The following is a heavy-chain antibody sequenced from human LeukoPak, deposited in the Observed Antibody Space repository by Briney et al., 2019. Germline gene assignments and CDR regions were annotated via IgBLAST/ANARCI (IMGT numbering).Heavy chain of an antibody. J-gene: IGHJ2*01. Sequence: SETLSLTCTVSGGSISSGNYYWTWIRQPAGKGLEWIGHIYISGSTDYNPSLMSRVTLSVYTSKNQYSLKLSSVTAADTAVYYCARKSGYQLPDYWYFDLWGRGTLVTVSS. CDR2: IYISGST. CDR1: GGSISSGNYY. CDR3: ARKSGYQLPDYWYFDL. V-gene: IGHV4-61*10. D-gene: IGHD2-2*01.